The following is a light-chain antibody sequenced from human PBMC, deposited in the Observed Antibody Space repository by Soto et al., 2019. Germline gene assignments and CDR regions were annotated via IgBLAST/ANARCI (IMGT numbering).Light chain of an antibody. V-gene: IGKV1-39*01. J-gene: IGKJ3*01. CDR1: QSISSY. Sequence: DIQMTQSPSSVSASVGDRVTITCRASQSISSYLSWYQQKPGKAPKVLISAASSLQSGVPSRFRGSGSGTDFALTISSLQPEDFATYYCQQSHSVPRTFCPGTKVDIK. CDR3: QQSHSVPRT. CDR2: AAS.